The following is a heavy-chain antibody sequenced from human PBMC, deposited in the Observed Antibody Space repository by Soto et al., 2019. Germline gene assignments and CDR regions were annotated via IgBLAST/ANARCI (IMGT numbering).Heavy chain of an antibody. CDR2: ISYDGSNT. D-gene: IGHD5-18*01. J-gene: IGHJ4*02. CDR3: ARDSQTNGYSYDHFDS. CDR1: GFTFRTYA. Sequence: QVQLVESGGGVVQPGRSLKLSCAASGFTFRTYAMHWVRQAPGKGLEWVAVISYDGSNTYYADSVKGRFTISRDSSKYTLHLQMNSLRTEDAAVDYCARDSQTNGYSYDHFDSWGQGTLVTVSP. V-gene: IGHV3-30*04.